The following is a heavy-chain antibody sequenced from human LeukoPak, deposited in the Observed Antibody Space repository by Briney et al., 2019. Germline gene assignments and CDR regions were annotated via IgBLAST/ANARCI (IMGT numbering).Heavy chain of an antibody. J-gene: IGHJ4*02. V-gene: IGHV4-59*01. CDR3: ARLGTSSGYYPIAC. D-gene: IGHD3-22*01. CDR2: IYYSGST. Sequence: PSETLSLTCTVSGGSISSYYWSWIRQPPGKGLEWIGYIYYSGSTNYNPSLKSRVTISVDTSKNQFSLKLSSVTAADTAVYYCARLGTSSGYYPIACWGQGTLVTVYS. CDR1: GGSISSYY.